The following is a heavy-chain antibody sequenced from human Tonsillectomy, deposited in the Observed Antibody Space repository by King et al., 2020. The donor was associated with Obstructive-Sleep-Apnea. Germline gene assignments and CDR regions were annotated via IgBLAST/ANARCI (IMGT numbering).Heavy chain of an antibody. CDR3: AKARGSGTYYKNYFDY. Sequence: VQLVESGGGLVQPGGSLRLSCAASGFTFSSYAMSWVRQAPGKGLEWVSAISGSGGSTYYADSVKGRFTISRDNSKNTQYLQMNSLRAEDTAVYYCAKARGSGTYYKNYFDYWGQGTLVTVSS. J-gene: IGHJ4*02. CDR1: GFTFSSYA. V-gene: IGHV3-23*04. D-gene: IGHD3-10*01. CDR2: ISGSGGST.